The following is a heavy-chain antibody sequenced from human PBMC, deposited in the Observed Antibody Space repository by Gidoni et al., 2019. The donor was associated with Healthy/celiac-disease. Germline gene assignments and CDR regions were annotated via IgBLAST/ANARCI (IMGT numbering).Heavy chain of an antibody. Sequence: EVQLLESGGGLVQPGGSLRLSCAASGFTFSSYAMRWVRPAPGKGLEWVLAISGSGGSTYYADSVKGRFTISRDNSKNTLYLQMNSLRAEDTAVYYCAKDGFGGITIFGVVIKGMDVWGQGTTVTVSS. CDR3: AKDGFGGITIFGVVIKGMDV. J-gene: IGHJ6*02. D-gene: IGHD3-3*01. V-gene: IGHV3-23*01. CDR2: ISGSGGST. CDR1: GFTFSSYA.